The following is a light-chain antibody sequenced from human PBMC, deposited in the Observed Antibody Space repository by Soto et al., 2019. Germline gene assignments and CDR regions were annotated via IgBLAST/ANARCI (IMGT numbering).Light chain of an antibody. CDR1: QSVTSTF. Sequence: EIVLTQSPGTLSLSPGERAILSCRASQSVTSTFLAWYQQKPGQAPGLLIYGTSSRATGVPDRFSGSGSGTDFTLTISRLEPEDFAVYYCQQYGDSVWTFGQGTKVEIK. CDR3: QQYGDSVWT. J-gene: IGKJ1*01. CDR2: GTS. V-gene: IGKV3-20*01.